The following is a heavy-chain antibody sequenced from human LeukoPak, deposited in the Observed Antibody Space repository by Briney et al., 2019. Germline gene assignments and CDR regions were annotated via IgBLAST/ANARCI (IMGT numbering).Heavy chain of an antibody. CDR2: VYSGGET. CDR1: GFIVSNYY. V-gene: IGHV3-66*01. CDR3: TRDPDA. J-gene: IGHJ5*02. Sequence: GGSLRLSCVASGFIVSNYYMSWVRKAPGKGLEWVSVVYSGGETHHSDSVKGRFTLSRDISKSTLYLQMNSLRPEDTAVYYCTRDPDAWGQGTLVTVSS.